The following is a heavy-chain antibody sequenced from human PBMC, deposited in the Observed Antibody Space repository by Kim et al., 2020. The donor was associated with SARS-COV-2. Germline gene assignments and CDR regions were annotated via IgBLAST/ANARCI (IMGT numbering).Heavy chain of an antibody. Sequence: GGSLRLSCAASEFTFSSYGMHWVRQAPGKGLEWVAVISYDGSNKYYADSVKGRFTISRDNSKNTLYLQMNSLRAEDTAVYCCAKDMIRGVINPPGDYWGQGTLVTVSS. CDR2: ISYDGSNK. CDR1: EFTFSSYG. V-gene: IGHV3-30*18. D-gene: IGHD3-10*01. J-gene: IGHJ4*02. CDR3: AKDMIRGVINPPGDY.